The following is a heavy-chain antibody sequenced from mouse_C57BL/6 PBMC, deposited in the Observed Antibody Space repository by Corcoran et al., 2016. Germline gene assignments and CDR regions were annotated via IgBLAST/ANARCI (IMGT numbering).Heavy chain of an antibody. CDR1: GYTFTTYG. Sequence: QIQLVQSGPELKKPGETVKISCKASGYTFTTYGMSWVKQAPGKGLKWMGWINTYSGVPTYADDFKGRFAFSLETSASTAYLQINNLKNEDTATYFCARGGLYYGNHDWYFDVWGTGTTVTVSS. CDR2: INTYSGVP. V-gene: IGHV9-3*01. D-gene: IGHD2-1*01. CDR3: ARGGLYYGNHDWYFDV. J-gene: IGHJ1*03.